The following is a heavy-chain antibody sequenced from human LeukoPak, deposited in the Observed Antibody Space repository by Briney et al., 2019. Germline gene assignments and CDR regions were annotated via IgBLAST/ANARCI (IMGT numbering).Heavy chain of an antibody. Sequence: PGGSQRLSCAASGFTFSSYWMTWVRQAPGKGLEWVANIKQDGSEKYYVDSVKGRFTISRDNTKNSLYLQMNSLRAEDTAVYYCARGYGGNSVWGQGTLVTVSS. V-gene: IGHV3-7*01. CDR1: GFTFSSYW. J-gene: IGHJ4*02. CDR3: ARGYGGNSV. CDR2: IKQDGSEK. D-gene: IGHD4-23*01.